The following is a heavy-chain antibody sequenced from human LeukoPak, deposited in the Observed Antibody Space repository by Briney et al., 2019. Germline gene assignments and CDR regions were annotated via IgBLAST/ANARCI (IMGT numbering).Heavy chain of an antibody. D-gene: IGHD1-26*01. CDR2: LDPTDSYNSDSYP. CDR1: GYSFSSYW. J-gene: IGHJ4*02. Sequence: HGESLRISCKGSGYSFSSYWISWVRQMPGKGLEWMGRLDPTDSYNSDSYPKYSPSFTGHVTISVDKSISTAYLQWTSLKASDTAMYYCARLGVGAGDYWGQGTLVTVSS. V-gene: IGHV5-10-1*01. CDR3: ARLGVGAGDY.